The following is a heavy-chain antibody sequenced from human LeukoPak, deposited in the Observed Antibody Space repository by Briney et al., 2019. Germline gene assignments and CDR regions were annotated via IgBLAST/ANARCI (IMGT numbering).Heavy chain of an antibody. D-gene: IGHD2-2*01. CDR3: ARDWYHAIDY. Sequence: GGSLRLSCAASGFTFSNYSMNWVRQAPGKGLEWVSSISTSSSYIYYADSVKGRFTISRDNAKNSLYLQMNSLRVEDTAVYYCARDWYHAIDYWGQGTLVTVSS. J-gene: IGHJ4*02. CDR2: ISTSSSYI. CDR1: GFTFSNYS. V-gene: IGHV3-21*01.